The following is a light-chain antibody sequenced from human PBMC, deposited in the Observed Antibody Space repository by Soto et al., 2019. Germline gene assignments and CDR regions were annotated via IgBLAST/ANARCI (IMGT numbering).Light chain of an antibody. CDR3: FSYSTSRARI. V-gene: IGLV2-14*02. CDR1: TNDVGKYNL. J-gene: IGLJ2*01. CDR2: EVT. Sequence: QSALTQPASVSGSPGQSITISCSGTTNDVGKYNLVSWYQHHPGKAPKLMIYEVTKRPSGVSNRFSGSKSGNTASLTISGLQAEDEADYYCFSYSTSRARIFGGGTKVTVL.